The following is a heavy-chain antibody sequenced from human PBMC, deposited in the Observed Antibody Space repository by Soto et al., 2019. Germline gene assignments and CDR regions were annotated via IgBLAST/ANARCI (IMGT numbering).Heavy chain of an antibody. CDR1: GGSISSGGYY. CDR2: IYYSGST. Sequence: QVQLQESGPGLVKPSQTLSLTCTVSGGSISSGGYYWSWIRQHPGKGLEWIGYIYYSGSTCYNPSLKSRVTISVETSKNQFSLKLSSVTAADTAVYYCARAKDRDRAWFDPWGQGTLVTVSS. J-gene: IGHJ5*02. D-gene: IGHD3-10*01. V-gene: IGHV4-31*03. CDR3: ARAKDRDRAWFDP.